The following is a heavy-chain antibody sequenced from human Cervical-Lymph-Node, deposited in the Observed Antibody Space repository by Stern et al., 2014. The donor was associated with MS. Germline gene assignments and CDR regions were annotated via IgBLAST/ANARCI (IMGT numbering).Heavy chain of an antibody. D-gene: IGHD2-2*01. Sequence: QLQLQESGPGLVKPSKPLSPPCTVSGAPITSDNYYWTWIRQHPGKGLEWIGHIYYSGTTYYNPSLKSRVSITVDTSKNLFSLRLSSVTAADTAVYYCARDHFTTSLDVWGHGTTVTVS. CDR3: ARDHFTTSLDV. V-gene: IGHV4-31*03. J-gene: IGHJ6*02. CDR1: GAPITSDNYY. CDR2: IYYSGTT.